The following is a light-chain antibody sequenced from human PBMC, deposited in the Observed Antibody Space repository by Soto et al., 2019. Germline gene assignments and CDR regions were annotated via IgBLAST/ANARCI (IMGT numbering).Light chain of an antibody. J-gene: IGLJ2*01. CDR3: QAYDISNLV. V-gene: IGLV6-57*01. Sequence: NFMLTQPHSVSESPGKTVTISCTRSSGSIASNYVQWYQQRPGSSPTTVIYEDNQRPSGVPDRFSGSIDSSSNSASLTISGLKTEDDADYYGQAYDISNLVFGGGTKLTVL. CDR1: SGSIASNY. CDR2: EDN.